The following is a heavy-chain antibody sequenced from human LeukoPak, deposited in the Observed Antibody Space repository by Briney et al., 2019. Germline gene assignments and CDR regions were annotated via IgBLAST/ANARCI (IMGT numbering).Heavy chain of an antibody. CDR3: ARDQSYYGSGSHHSWFDP. Sequence: SVKVSCKASGGTFSSYAISWVRQAPGQGLEWVGRIIPIFGTANYAQKFQGRVTITTDESTSTAYMELSSLRSEDTAVYYCARDQSYYGSGSHHSWFDPWGQGTLVTVSS. D-gene: IGHD3-10*01. V-gene: IGHV1-69*05. CDR2: IIPIFGTA. J-gene: IGHJ5*02. CDR1: GGTFSSYA.